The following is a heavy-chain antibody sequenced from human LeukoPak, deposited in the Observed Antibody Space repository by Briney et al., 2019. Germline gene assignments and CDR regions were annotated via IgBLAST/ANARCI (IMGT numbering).Heavy chain of an antibody. CDR3: AHSEQTTNWRLFDC. CDR1: GFSLNTSGVG. CDR2: NYWDDDN. J-gene: IGHJ4*02. V-gene: IGHV2-5*02. Sequence: SGPTLVEPTQTLTLTCTFSGFSLNTSGVGVGWIRQPPGKALEWLAVNYWDDDNRYSPPLKSRLTLTKHTSKNQVVLTMTNMDPVDTATYYCAHSEQTTNWRLFDCWGQGTLVTVSS. D-gene: IGHD1-1*01.